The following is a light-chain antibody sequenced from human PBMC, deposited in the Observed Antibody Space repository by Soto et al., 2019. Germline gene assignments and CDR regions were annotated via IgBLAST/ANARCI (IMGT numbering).Light chain of an antibody. J-gene: IGKJ1*01. Sequence: EIVLAQSPGTLSLSPGESATLSCRASQSVSSSFLAWYQQKAGQAPRLLIYGASRRATGIPDRFSGSGSGTDFTLTISRLEPEDFAVYYCQQYGSSPWTFGQGTKVDIK. CDR3: QQYGSSPWT. V-gene: IGKV3-20*01. CDR2: GAS. CDR1: QSVSSSF.